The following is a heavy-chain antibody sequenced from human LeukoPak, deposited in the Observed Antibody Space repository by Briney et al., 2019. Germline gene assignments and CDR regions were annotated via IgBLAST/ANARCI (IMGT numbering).Heavy chain of an antibody. V-gene: IGHV4-4*02. J-gene: IGHJ3*01. CDR1: GGSISRSDW. CDR2: IFHSWST. D-gene: IGHD5-24*01. Sequence: SETLSLTCAVSGGSISRSDWWSWVRQSPGKGLEWIGEIFHSWSTKYNPSLKSRVTISVDKSKNQFSLNLTPVTAADTAMYYCARDASLQTGAFDVWGQGTMVTVSS. CDR3: ARDASLQTGAFDV.